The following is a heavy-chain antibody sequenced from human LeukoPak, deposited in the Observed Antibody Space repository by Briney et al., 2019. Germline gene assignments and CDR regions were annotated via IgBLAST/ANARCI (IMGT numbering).Heavy chain of an antibody. CDR2: IYPGDSDT. CDR3: ARSGGGGDGYNYVWALSWFDP. V-gene: IGHV5-51*01. CDR1: GYGFTSYW. J-gene: IGHJ5*02. Sequence: GESLKISCKGSGYGFTSYWIGWVRQMPGKGLEWMGIIYPGDSDTRYSPSFQGQVTISADKSISTAYLQWSSLKASDTAMYYCARSGGGGDGYNYVWALSWFDPWGQGTLVTVSS. D-gene: IGHD5-24*01.